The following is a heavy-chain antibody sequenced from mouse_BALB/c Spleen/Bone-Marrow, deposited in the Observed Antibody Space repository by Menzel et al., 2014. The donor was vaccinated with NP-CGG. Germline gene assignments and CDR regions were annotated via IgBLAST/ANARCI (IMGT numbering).Heavy chain of an antibody. CDR1: GYTFTIYW. V-gene: IGHV1-5*01. CDR2: IYPGNNDT. Sequence: EVQLQQSGTVLARPGASVKMSCKASGYTFTIYWMHWVKQRPGQGLEWIGTIYPGNNDTNYNQKFKGKAKLTAVTSTSTAYLGLSSLTNEDSAAYYCTRSTGFYYGMDYWGQGTSVTVSS. J-gene: IGHJ4*01. CDR3: TRSTGFYYGMDY.